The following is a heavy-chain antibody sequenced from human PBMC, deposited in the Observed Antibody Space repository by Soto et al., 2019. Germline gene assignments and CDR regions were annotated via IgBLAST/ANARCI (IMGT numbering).Heavy chain of an antibody. CDR3: ARRWGRTFDY. J-gene: IGHJ4*02. V-gene: IGHV4-59*08. CDR1: GGSISSYY. Sequence: QVQLQESGPGLVKPSETLSLSCTVSGGSISSYYWSWIRQPPGKGLEWIGYIHYSGSTNYNPSLKIRVTISVDTSKNQFSLKLSSVTAADTAVYYCARRWGRTFDYWGQGTLVTVSS. CDR2: IHYSGST. D-gene: IGHD1-26*01.